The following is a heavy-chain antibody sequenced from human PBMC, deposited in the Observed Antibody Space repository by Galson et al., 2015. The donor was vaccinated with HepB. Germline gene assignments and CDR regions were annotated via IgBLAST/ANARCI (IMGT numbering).Heavy chain of an antibody. CDR1: GGTFSSYA. CDR2: IIPIFGTA. D-gene: IGHD4-17*01. J-gene: IGHJ6*02. Sequence: SVKVSCKASGGTFSSYAISWVRQAPGQGLEWMGGIIPIFGTANYAQKFQGRVTITADKSTSTAYMELSSLRSEDTAVYYCASLEWAMTTRGWGYYYGMDVWGQGTTVTVSS. V-gene: IGHV1-69*06. CDR3: ASLEWAMTTRGWGYYYGMDV.